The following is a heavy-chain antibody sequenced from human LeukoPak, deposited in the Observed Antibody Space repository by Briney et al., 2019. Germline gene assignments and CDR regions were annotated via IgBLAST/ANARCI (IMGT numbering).Heavy chain of an antibody. J-gene: IGHJ4*02. D-gene: IGHD4-23*01. CDR3: TRPPLLSGGGADY. Sequence: GGSLRLSCAASGFTFSSYWMSWVRQASGKGLEWVGRIRSKANSYATAYAASVKGRFTISRDDSKNTAYLQMNSLKTEDTAVYYCTRPPLLSGGGADYWGQGTLVTVSS. CDR1: GFTFSSYW. V-gene: IGHV3-73*01. CDR2: IRSKANSYAT.